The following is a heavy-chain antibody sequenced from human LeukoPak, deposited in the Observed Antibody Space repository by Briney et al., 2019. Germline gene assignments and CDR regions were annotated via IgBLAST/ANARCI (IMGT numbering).Heavy chain of an antibody. Sequence: GASVKVSCKASGYTFTAYNMDWVRQAPGQGLEWMGWINPNSGGTNYAQKFQGRVTMTRDTTASTAYMELSRLRSDDTAVYYCAPQLGRLTDYWGQGTLVTVSS. J-gene: IGHJ4*02. V-gene: IGHV1-2*02. CDR3: APQLGRLTDY. CDR1: GYTFTAYN. D-gene: IGHD7-27*01. CDR2: INPNSGGT.